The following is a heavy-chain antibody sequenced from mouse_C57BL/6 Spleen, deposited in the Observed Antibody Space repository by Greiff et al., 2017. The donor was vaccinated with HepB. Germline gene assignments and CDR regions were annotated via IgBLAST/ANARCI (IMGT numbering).Heavy chain of an antibody. D-gene: IGHD2-1*01. J-gene: IGHJ2*01. Sequence: VQLLQPGTDLVQPGASVKLSCKASGYTFPSHCMHWVKQRPGQGLEWVGNINPSNGGTNYNETFKRQTILTVDKSTSTAYMQLSSLTSEDSSVYCCTRGLSYGNLDYWGQGTTLTVSS. CDR2: INPSNGGT. CDR3: TRGLSYGNLDY. CDR1: GYTFPSHC. V-gene: IGHV1-53*01.